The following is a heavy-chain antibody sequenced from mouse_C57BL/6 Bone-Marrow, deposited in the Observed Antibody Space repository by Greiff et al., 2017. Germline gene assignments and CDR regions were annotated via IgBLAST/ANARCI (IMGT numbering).Heavy chain of an antibody. CDR3: ARDDSSYDWVAY. Sequence: QVQLQQSGAELVMPGASVKLSCKASGYTFTSYWMHWVKQRPGQGLEWIGEIDPSDSYTNSNQKFKGKSTLTVDKSSSTAYMQLSSLTSEDSAVYYCARDDSSYDWVAYGGRGTLVTVSA. J-gene: IGHJ3*01. CDR2: IDPSDSYT. CDR1: GYTFTSYW. D-gene: IGHD1-1*01. V-gene: IGHV1-69*01.